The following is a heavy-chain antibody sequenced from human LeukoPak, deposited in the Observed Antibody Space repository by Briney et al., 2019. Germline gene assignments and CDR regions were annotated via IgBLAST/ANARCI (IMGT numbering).Heavy chain of an antibody. CDR3: AIGVAGTHFDY. D-gene: IGHD6-19*01. CDR1: GHTFDYG. J-gene: IGHJ4*02. CDR2: ISAYNAYT. V-gene: IGHV1-18*01. Sequence: ASVKVSCKAPGHTFDYGVSWVRQVPGQGLEWMGWISAYNAYTNYPQKVQGRVTMTTDTTTSTVYMELRGLRSDDTAVYYCAIGVAGTHFDYWGQGTLVTVSS.